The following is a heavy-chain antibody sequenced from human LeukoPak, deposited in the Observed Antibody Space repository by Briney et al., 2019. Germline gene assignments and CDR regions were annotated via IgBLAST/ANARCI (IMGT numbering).Heavy chain of an antibody. CDR2: IGGRVGDT. CDR1: GFIFSNFY. J-gene: IGHJ4*01. Sequence: SLSLSCAVYGFIFSNFYMGWVRHAQGKVLEWVSAIGGRVGDTFYGDFVEGRFTVSRHDPKNTLYVQMHTLRVEDTAVYYCAKWGDYYILTGYYDSDYWGPGTLVTVSS. CDR3: AKWGDYYILTGYYDSDY. D-gene: IGHD3-9*01. V-gene: IGHV3-23*02.